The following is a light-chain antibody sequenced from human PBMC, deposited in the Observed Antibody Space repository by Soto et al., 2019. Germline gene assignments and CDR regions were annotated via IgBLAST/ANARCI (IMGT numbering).Light chain of an antibody. Sequence: DIKMTQSPSAVSASVGDKVTITCRASQGISTWLAWYQQKPGKAPKLLIYAASSLHSGVPSRFSGSGAGTDFTLTISSLQPEDFATYYCQQGYSFPHNFVQGNKLEIK. CDR2: AAS. V-gene: IGKV1-12*01. CDR3: QQGYSFPHN. CDR1: QGISTW. J-gene: IGKJ2*01.